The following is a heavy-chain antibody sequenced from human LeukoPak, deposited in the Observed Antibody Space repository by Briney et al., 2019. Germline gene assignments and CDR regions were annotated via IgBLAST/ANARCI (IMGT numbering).Heavy chain of an antibody. V-gene: IGHV1-2*02. D-gene: IGHD2-2*01. J-gene: IGHJ5*02. CDR1: GYTFTGYY. CDR3: ARARYCSSTSCSNWFDP. CDR2: INPNSGGT. Sequence: ASVKVSCKASGYTFTGYYMHWVRQAPGQGLEWMGWINPNSGGTNYAQNFQGRVTMTRDTSISTAYMELSRLRSDDTAVYYCARARYCSSTSCSNWFDPWGQGTPVTVSS.